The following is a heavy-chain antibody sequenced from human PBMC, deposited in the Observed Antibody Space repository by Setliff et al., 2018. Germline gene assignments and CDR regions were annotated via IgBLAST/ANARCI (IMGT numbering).Heavy chain of an antibody. J-gene: IGHJ4*02. CDR2: ISSSSSYI. CDR1: GFTFSSYS. V-gene: IGHV3-21*01. D-gene: IGHD5-18*01. CDR3: ARDIRDSYGFDS. Sequence: GGSLRLSCAASGFTFSSYSMNWVRQAPGKGLEWVSSISSSSSYIYYADSVKGRFTISRDNAKNSLYLQMNSLRAEDTAVYYCARDIRDSYGFDSWGQGTQVTVSS.